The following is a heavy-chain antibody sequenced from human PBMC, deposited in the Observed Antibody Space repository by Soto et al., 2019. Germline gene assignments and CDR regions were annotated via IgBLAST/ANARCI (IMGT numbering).Heavy chain of an antibody. J-gene: IGHJ2*01. CDR2: TYYRSKWYN. CDR3: ARDVVGSRWYLDV. CDR1: GESFSSKICR. D-gene: IGHD1-26*01. V-gene: IGHV6-1*01. Sequence: SDTLSLTCASSGESFSSKICRFNLIRLSPSRGLEWLGRTYYRSKWYNDSAVSVKSRITINPDTSKNQFSLDLKSVTPEDTAVYYCARDVVGSRWYLDVWGRGILVTVYS.